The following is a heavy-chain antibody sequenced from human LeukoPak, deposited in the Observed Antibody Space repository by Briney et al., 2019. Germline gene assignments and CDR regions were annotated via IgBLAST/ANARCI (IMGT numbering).Heavy chain of an antibody. D-gene: IGHD6-19*01. CDR1: GFTFSDYY. CDR3: ARGDSAVAPKSFDY. CDR2: ISSGSGYT. J-gene: IGHJ4*02. V-gene: IGHV3-11*05. Sequence: GGSLRLSCAASGFTFSDYYMSWIRQAPAKGLEWVSYISSGSGYTHYADSVKGRFTISRDNAKNSLFLQMNSLRADDTAVYYCARGDSAVAPKSFDYWGQGTLVTVSS.